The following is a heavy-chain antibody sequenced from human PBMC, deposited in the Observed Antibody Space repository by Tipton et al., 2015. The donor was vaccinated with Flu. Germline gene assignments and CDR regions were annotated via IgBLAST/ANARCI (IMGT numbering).Heavy chain of an antibody. J-gene: IGHJ4*02. CDR3: TTDGEYCSSTTCYAGGTDY. Sequence: TLSLTCTVSGGSISSGSYYWSWIRQPAGKGLEWIGRIYTSGSTNYNPSLKSRVTISVDTSKNRFSLKLSSVTAADTAVYYCTTDGEYCSSTTCYAGGTDYWGQGTLVTVSS. V-gene: IGHV4-61*02. CDR1: GGSISSGSYY. D-gene: IGHD2-2*01. CDR2: IYTSGST.